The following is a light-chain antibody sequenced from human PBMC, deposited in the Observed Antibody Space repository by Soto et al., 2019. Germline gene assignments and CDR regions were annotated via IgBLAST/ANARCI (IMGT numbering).Light chain of an antibody. V-gene: IGLV1-40*01. CDR1: SSNIGADYY. CDR3: QSYDSTLGGSV. Sequence: QSVLAQPPSVSGAPGQRVTISCTGSSSNIGADYYVHWYQQFPGTAPKLLIFGDTNRPSGVPDRFSGSKSGTSASLAITGLQAEDEADYYCQSYDSTLGGSVFGGGTKLTVL. CDR2: GDT. J-gene: IGLJ3*02.